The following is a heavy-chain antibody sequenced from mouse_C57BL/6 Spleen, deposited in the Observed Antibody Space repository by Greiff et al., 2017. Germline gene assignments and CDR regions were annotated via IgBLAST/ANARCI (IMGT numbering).Heavy chain of an antibody. CDR1: GYTFTGYW. J-gene: IGHJ1*03. CDR3: ARDLRRNLYFDV. V-gene: IGHV1-9*01. CDR2: ILPGSGGT. Sequence: VQLQQSGAELMKPGASVKLSCKATGYTFTGYWIAWVKQRPGHGLEWIGEILPGSGGTNYNEKFKGKATFTADTSSNTAYMQLSSLTTEDSAIYYCARDLRRNLYFDVWGTGTTVTVSS.